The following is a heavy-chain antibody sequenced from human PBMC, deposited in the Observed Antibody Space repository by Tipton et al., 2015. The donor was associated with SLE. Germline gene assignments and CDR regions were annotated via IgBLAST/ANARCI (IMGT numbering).Heavy chain of an antibody. J-gene: IGHJ4*02. CDR1: GFTFSSYA. CDR2: ISYDGSNK. CDR3: ARDGVGYSGSPKGYYFDY. Sequence: SLRLSCAASGFTFSSYAMHWVRQAPGKGLEWVAVISYDGSNKYYADSVKGRFTISRDNSKNTLYLQMNSLRAEDTAVYYCARDGVGYSGSPKGYYFDYWGQGTLVTVSS. D-gene: IGHD1-26*01. V-gene: IGHV3-30*04.